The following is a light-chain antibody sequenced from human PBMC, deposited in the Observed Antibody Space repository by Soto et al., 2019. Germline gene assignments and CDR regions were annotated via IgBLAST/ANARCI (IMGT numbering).Light chain of an antibody. J-gene: IGLJ2*01. CDR1: SGSIASNH. CDR3: CSYAGSTPRVQ. V-gene: IGLV6-57*04. Sequence: NFMLTQPHSVSESQGKTVTISCTRSSGSIASNHVQWYQQRPGSAPTTMIYKNDQRPSGVPDRFSGSIDSSSNSASLTISGLQAEDDADYYCCSYAGSTPRVQFGGGTKVTVL. CDR2: KND.